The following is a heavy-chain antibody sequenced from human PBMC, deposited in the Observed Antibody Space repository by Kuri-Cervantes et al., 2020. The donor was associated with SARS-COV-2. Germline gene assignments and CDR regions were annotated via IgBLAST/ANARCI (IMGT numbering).Heavy chain of an antibody. V-gene: IGHV4-59*01. Sequence: SETLSLTCTVSGGSISSYFWSWIRQSPGKGLEWMGDISYRGSTKYNPSLKSRVTISIDASKNQFSLKLSSVTAADTAVYYCAREIWGGNLIDYWGQGTLVTVSS. J-gene: IGHJ4*02. D-gene: IGHD4-23*01. CDR3: AREIWGGNLIDY. CDR1: GGSISSYF. CDR2: ISYRGST.